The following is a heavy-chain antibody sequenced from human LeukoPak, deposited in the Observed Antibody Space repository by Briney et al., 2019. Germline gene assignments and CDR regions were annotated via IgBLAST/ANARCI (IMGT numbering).Heavy chain of an antibody. Sequence: GGSLRLSCAASGFTFSSYAMTWVRQAPGKGLEWVSTITSGSDTHYADSVKGRFSISRDNSKSTLYLQMNSLRAEDTAVYYCAKFRAAAGPRDFDYWGQGTLVTVSS. CDR3: AKFRAAAGPRDFDY. CDR1: GFTFSSYA. D-gene: IGHD6-13*01. V-gene: IGHV3-23*01. CDR2: ITSGSDT. J-gene: IGHJ4*02.